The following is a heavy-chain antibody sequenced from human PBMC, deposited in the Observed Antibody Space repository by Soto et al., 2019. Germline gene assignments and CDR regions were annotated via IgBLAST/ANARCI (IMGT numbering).Heavy chain of an antibody. CDR3: AKGTPYSSSPFDY. CDR2: ISGSGGST. CDR1: GFTFSSYA. V-gene: IGHV3-23*01. J-gene: IGHJ4*02. D-gene: IGHD6-13*01. Sequence: VGSLRLSCAASGFTFSSYAMSWVRQAPGKGLEWVSAISGSGGSTYYADSVKSRFTISRDNSKNTLYLQMNSLRAEDTAVYYCAKGTPYSSSPFDYWGQGTLVTVSS.